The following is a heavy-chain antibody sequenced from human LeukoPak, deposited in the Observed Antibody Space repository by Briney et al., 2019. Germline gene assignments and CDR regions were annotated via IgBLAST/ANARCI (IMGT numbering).Heavy chain of an antibody. CDR2: IYHSGST. V-gene: IGHV4-38-2*02. J-gene: IGHJ4*02. Sequence: SETLSLTCTVSGYSISSGYYWGWIRQPPGKGLEWIGRIYHSGSTYYNPSLKSRVTISVDTSKNQFSLKLSSVTAADTAVYYCAREEDSYGYFDFDYWGQGTLVTVSS. D-gene: IGHD5-18*01. CDR1: GYSISSGYY. CDR3: AREEDSYGYFDFDY.